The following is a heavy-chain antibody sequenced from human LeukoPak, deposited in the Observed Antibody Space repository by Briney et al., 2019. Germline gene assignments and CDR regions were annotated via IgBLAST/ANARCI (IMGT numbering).Heavy chain of an antibody. Sequence: GGSLRLSCAASGFTFSSYGMHWVRQAPGKGLEWVAVIWYDGSNKYYADSVKGRFTISRDNSKNTLYLQMNSLRAEDTAVYYCARDHVRERPHGNYGMDVWGQGTTVTVSS. CDR3: ARDHVRERPHGNYGMDV. V-gene: IGHV3-33*01. CDR2: IWYDGSNK. D-gene: IGHD1-1*01. J-gene: IGHJ6*02. CDR1: GFTFSSYG.